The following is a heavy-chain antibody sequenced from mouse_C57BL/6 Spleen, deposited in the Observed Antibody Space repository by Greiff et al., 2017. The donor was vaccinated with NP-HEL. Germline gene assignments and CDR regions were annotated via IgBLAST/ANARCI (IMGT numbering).Heavy chain of an antibody. J-gene: IGHJ2*01. CDR2: IDPSDSYT. Sequence: QVQLQQSGAELVKPGASVKLSCKASGYTFTSYWTQWVKQRPGQGLEWIGEIDPSDSYTNYNQKFKGKATLTVDTSSSTAYMQLSSLTSEDSAVYYCARRDYYDYGGGWGQGTTLTVSS. CDR1: GYTFTSYW. D-gene: IGHD2-4*01. CDR3: ARRDYYDYGGG. V-gene: IGHV1-50*01.